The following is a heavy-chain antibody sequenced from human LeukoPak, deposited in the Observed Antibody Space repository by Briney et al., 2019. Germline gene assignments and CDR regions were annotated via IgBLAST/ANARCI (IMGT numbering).Heavy chain of an antibody. D-gene: IGHD3-3*01. CDR2: IKQDGSER. Sequence: PGGSLRLSCAASGFTFSRYWMSWVRQAPGKGLEWLANIKQDGSERDYLDSVKGRFTISRDNAKNTLYLQMNSLRAEGTAVYYCARDYDFWSGYISYNWFDPWGQGTLVTVSS. CDR1: GFTFSRYW. CDR3: ARDYDFWSGYISYNWFDP. J-gene: IGHJ5*02. V-gene: IGHV3-7*01.